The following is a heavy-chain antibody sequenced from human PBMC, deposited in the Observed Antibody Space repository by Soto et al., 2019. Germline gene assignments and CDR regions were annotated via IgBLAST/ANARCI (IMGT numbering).Heavy chain of an antibody. Sequence: EVQLVESGGGLIQPGGSLRLSCAVSGFTVSNNYMSWVRQAPGKGLEGVSVIYSGGYTAYGDSVKGRFTISRDNSKNTKYPQINSLGPDGPAVYYGATQRGGGGYWGQGTLVTVSS. CDR2: IYSGGYT. CDR1: GFTVSNNY. CDR3: ATQRGGGGY. V-gene: IGHV3-53*01. J-gene: IGHJ4*02. D-gene: IGHD6-25*01.